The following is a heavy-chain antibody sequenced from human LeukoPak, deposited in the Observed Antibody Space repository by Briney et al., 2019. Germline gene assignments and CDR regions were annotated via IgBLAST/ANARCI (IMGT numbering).Heavy chain of an antibody. Sequence: TPETLSLTCAVYGGSFSGYYWSWIRQPPGKGLEWIGEINHSGSTNYNPSLKSRVTISVDTSKNQFSLKLSSVTAADTAVYYCARAKAVRITIFGVVKYYFDYWGQGTLVTVSS. CDR2: INHSGST. CDR3: ARAKAVRITIFGVVKYYFDY. D-gene: IGHD3-3*01. J-gene: IGHJ4*02. CDR1: GGSFSGYY. V-gene: IGHV4-34*01.